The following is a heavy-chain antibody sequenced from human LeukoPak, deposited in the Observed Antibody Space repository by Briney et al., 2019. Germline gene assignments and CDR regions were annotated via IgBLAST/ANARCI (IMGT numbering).Heavy chain of an antibody. V-gene: IGHV3-9*01. Sequence: GGSLRLSCAASGFTFDDYAMHWVRQAPGKGLEWVSGIGWNSGGIVYADSVKGRFSISRDNAKNSLYLQMNSLGAEDTALYYCVKVTAAGFVDHWGQGTLVTVSS. CDR2: IGWNSGGI. J-gene: IGHJ4*02. CDR1: GFTFDDYA. D-gene: IGHD6-13*01. CDR3: VKVTAAGFVDH.